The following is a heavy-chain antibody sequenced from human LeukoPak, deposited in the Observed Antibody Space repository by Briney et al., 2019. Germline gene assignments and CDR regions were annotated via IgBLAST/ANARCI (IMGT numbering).Heavy chain of an antibody. Sequence: SETLSLTCNVSDGSISGYYWHWIRQSPGKGLEWLGYIYYSGRTKSNPSLKSRVTMSVDTSNNRFSLNLSSVTAADTALYYCAREGKGSNRPDGAFDIWGQGTTVIVSS. CDR3: AREGKGSNRPDGAFDI. CDR1: DGSISGYY. V-gene: IGHV4-59*01. D-gene: IGHD1-14*01. J-gene: IGHJ3*02. CDR2: IYYSGRT.